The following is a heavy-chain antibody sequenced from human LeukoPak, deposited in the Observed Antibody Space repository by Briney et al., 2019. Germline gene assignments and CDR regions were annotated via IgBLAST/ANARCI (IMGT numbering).Heavy chain of an antibody. CDR3: ARDPGYSSSWYGGEYNWFDP. J-gene: IGHJ5*02. V-gene: IGHV1-2*02. CDR1: GGTFSSYA. Sequence: ASVKVSCKASGGTFSSYAISWVRQAPGQGLEWMGWINPNSGGTNYAQKFQGRVTMTRDTSISTAYMELSRLRSDDTAVYYCARDPGYSSSWYGGEYNWFDPWGQGTLVTVSS. CDR2: INPNSGGT. D-gene: IGHD6-13*01.